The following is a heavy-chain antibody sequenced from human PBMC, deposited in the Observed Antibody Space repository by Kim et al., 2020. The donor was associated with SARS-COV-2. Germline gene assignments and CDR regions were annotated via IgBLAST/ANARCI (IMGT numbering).Heavy chain of an antibody. CDR1: GYTFTSYG. CDR2: ISAYNGNT. Sequence: ASVKVSCKASGYTFTSYGISWVRQAPGQGLEWMGWISAYNGNTNYAQKLQGRVTMTTDTSTSTAYMELRSLRSDDTAVYYCARADCSAGDCIPYWYFDLWGRGTLVTVSS. J-gene: IGHJ2*01. CDR3: ARADCSAGDCIPYWYFDL. D-gene: IGHD2-21*02. V-gene: IGHV1-18*04.